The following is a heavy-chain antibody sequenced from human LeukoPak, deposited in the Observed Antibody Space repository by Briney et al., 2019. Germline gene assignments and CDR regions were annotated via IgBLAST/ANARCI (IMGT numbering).Heavy chain of an antibody. CDR1: GYTFTGYY. D-gene: IGHD1-1*01. CDR3: TRAKRVIFDY. J-gene: IGHJ4*02. V-gene: IGHV1-2*02. Sequence: ASVEVSCKASGYTFTGYYMHWVRQAPGQGLEWMGWINPNSGATLYAQKFQGRVTMTRDTSINTAYMELSSLRSDDTAVYYCTRAKRVIFDYWGQGTLVTVSS. CDR2: INPNSGAT.